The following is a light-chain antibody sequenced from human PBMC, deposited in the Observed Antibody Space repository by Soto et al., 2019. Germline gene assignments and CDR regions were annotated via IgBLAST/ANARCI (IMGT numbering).Light chain of an antibody. CDR3: QQYNNWPLP. CDR1: QSINNN. Sequence: EIVMTQSPATLSVSPGERATLSCRASQSINNNLAWYQQKPGQGPRLLIYGASSRATGIPARFSGSGSGTVFTLPISSLQSEDFAIYYYQQYNNWPLPVGGGTKVEI. J-gene: IGKJ4*01. V-gene: IGKV3-15*01. CDR2: GAS.